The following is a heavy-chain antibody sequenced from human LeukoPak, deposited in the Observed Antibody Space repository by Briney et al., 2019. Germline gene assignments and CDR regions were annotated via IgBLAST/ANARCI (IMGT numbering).Heavy chain of an antibody. V-gene: IGHV1-24*01. D-gene: IGHD3-9*01. CDR1: GAIIIELS. CDR2: FDSEDGKT. Sequence: GASVKVSCKVSGAIIIELSIHWVRQSPGKGLEWMGGFDSEDGKTKAAQSFLDRVSLTEDTSLAIAYMELSSLRSEDTAVYYCARGRSGILNHWGQGTLVTVSS. CDR3: ARGRSGILNH. J-gene: IGHJ4*02.